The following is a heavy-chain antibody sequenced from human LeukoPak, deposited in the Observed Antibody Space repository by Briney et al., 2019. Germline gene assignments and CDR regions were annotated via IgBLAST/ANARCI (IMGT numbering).Heavy chain of an antibody. CDR3: AKDLASHFDY. J-gene: IGHJ4*02. CDR2: ISWNSGSI. V-gene: IGHV3-9*01. Sequence: GGSLRLSCAASGFTFDDYAMHWVRQAPGKGLEWVSGISWNSGSIGYADSVKGRFTISRDNAKNSLYLQMNSLRAEDTALYYCAKDLASHFDYWGQGTLVTVSS. CDR1: GFTFDDYA.